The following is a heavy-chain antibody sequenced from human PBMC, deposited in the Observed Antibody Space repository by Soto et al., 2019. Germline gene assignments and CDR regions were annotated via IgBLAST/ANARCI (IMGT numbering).Heavy chain of an antibody. D-gene: IGHD3-22*01. J-gene: IGHJ4*02. Sequence: QVQLVQSGAEVRKPGSSVRVSCKASGGSFNRHTISWVRQAPGQGLEWMGGIIHIFGTANHAQKFQGRVKIIADESTSTVYMELSSLRSDETAIYYCARGWGYDSTDYYYAYWGQGTLVIVSS. V-gene: IGHV1-69*01. CDR2: IIHIFGTA. CDR3: ARGWGYDSTDYYYAY. CDR1: GGSFNRHT.